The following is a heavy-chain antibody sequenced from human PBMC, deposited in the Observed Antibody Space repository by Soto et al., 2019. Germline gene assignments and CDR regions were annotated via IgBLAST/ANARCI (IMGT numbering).Heavy chain of an antibody. J-gene: IGHJ5*02. CDR3: ARDSSSGWYGVWFDP. CDR2: ISAYNGNT. D-gene: IGHD6-19*01. V-gene: IGHV1-18*01. Sequence: ASVKVSCKASGYTFTSCGISWVRQAPGQGLERMGWISAYNGNTNYAQKLQGRVTMTTDTSTSTAYMELRSLRSDDTAVYYCARDSSSGWYGVWFDPWGQGTLVTVSS. CDR1: GYTFTSCG.